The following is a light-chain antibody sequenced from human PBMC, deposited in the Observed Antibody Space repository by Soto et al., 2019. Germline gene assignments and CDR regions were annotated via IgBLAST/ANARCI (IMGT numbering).Light chain of an antibody. Sequence: EIVMTQSPATLSVFPGERATLSCRASQSVSSNLVWYQQKPGQAPKLLIYNTFTRATGIPVRFSGSGSGTEFTLTISSLQSEDLAVYYFHQYNNWPYTFGQGNKLEI. CDR2: NTF. CDR1: QSVSSN. J-gene: IGKJ2*01. CDR3: HQYNNWPYT. V-gene: IGKV3-15*01.